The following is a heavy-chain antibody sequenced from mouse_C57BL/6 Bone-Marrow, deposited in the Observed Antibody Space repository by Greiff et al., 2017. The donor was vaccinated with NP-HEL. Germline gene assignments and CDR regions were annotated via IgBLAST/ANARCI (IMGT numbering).Heavy chain of an antibody. CDR3: ARGQGGYFDY. J-gene: IGHJ2*01. CDR2: ISYDGSN. CDR1: GYSITSGYY. V-gene: IGHV3-6*01. Sequence: EVHLVESGPGLVKPSQSLSLTCSVTGYSITSGYYWNWIRQFPGNKLEWMGYISYDGSNNYNPSLKNRISITRDTSKNQFFLKLNSVTTEDTATYYCARGQGGYFDYWGQGTTLTVSS. D-gene: IGHD3-3*01.